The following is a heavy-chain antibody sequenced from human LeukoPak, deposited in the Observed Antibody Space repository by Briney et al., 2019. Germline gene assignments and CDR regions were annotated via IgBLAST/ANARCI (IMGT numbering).Heavy chain of an antibody. CDR1: GGSIRSGSYY. CDR3: ARLTTGTTPRAHYFYYYMDV. CDR2: IYSSGSSN. Sequence: PSETLSLTCTVSGGSIRSGSYYWCWIRQSAGTGLEWIGRIYSSGSSNNYNPSLKSRVTISVDTSKNQFSLKLSSVTPAHTAVYYCARLTTGTTPRAHYFYYYMDVWGKGTTVTVSS. V-gene: IGHV4-61*02. D-gene: IGHD1-1*01. J-gene: IGHJ6*03.